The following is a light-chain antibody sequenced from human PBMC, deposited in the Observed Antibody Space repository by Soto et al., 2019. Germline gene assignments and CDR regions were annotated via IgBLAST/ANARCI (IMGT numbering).Light chain of an antibody. Sequence: QSALTQPPSASGTPGQRVTISCSGGSSNIGSNTVNWYQQLPGTAPKLLIYSNNQRPSGVPDRFSGSKSGTSASLAISGLQSEDEADYYCAAWDDSLNGYVFGTGTKLTVL. V-gene: IGLV1-44*01. CDR1: SSNIGSNT. J-gene: IGLJ1*01. CDR2: SNN. CDR3: AAWDDSLNGYV.